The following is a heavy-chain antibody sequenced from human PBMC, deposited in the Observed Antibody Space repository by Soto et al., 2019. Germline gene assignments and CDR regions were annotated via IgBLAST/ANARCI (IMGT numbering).Heavy chain of an antibody. V-gene: IGHV1-69*06. J-gene: IGHJ4*02. CDR1: GGTFSNYA. D-gene: IGHD1-26*01. Sequence: QVQLVQSGAEVKKPGSSVKVSCKASGGTFSNYAISWVRQAPGQGLEWMGGIIPIFGTANYAQKFQGRVTITADISTSTAYRELSSLRSGDTAVYYWAREGGVGATTGWDWGQGTLVTVSS. CDR3: AREGGVGATTGWD. CDR2: IIPIFGTA.